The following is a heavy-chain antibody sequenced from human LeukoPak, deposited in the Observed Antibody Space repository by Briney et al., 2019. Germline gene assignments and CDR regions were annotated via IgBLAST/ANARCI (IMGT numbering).Heavy chain of an antibody. J-gene: IGHJ3*02. V-gene: IGHV3-23*01. CDR2: ISGSGGST. CDR1: GFTFSSYA. Sequence: GGSLRLSCAASGFTFSSYAMSWVRQAPGKGLEWVSAISGSGGSTYYADSVKGRFTISRDNSKNTLYLQMNSLRAEDTAVYYCARNRRKDYGSGSYYADAFDIWGQGTMVTVSS. D-gene: IGHD3-10*01. CDR3: ARNRRKDYGSGSYYADAFDI.